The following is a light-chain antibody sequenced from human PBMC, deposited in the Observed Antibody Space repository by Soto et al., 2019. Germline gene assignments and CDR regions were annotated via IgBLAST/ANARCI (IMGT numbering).Light chain of an antibody. J-gene: IGKJ2*01. CDR3: QQCSKWPMYT. CDR2: DAS. CDR1: QNVGTY. Sequence: EIVLTQSPDTLSLSPGERATLSCRASQNVGTYLTWFQQKPGQAPRRLIYDASTRVSGVPARFSGSVSGTDFTLTLSSLEPEDFAVYYCQQCSKWPMYTFGQGTKLEIK. V-gene: IGKV3-11*01.